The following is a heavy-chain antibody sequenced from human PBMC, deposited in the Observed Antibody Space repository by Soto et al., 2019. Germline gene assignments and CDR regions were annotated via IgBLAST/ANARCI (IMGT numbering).Heavy chain of an antibody. D-gene: IGHD3-10*01. CDR3: ARHRIEVVWRGFDF. J-gene: IGHJ4*02. CDR2: SSYNGGT. CDR1: TDSKSFTNSY. V-gene: IGHV4-39*01. Sequence: SETLSIPGPVSTDSKSFTNSYWGWIRQPPGKGLQWIGSSSYNGGTFYNPSLKGRVVISFDTSKKQSSLQVTSVTAADTAVYFCARHRIEVVWRGFDFWGQGSPVTVSS.